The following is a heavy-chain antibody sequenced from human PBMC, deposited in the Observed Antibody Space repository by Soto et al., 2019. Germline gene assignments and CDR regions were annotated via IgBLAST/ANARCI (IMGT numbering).Heavy chain of an antibody. CDR1: GGSISSGGYY. CDR3: ARDPAP. J-gene: IGHJ5*02. CDR2: IYNSGST. V-gene: IGHV4-31*03. Sequence: QVQLQESGPGLVKASQTLSLTCTVSGGSISSGGYYWSWIRQHPGKGLEWIGYIYNSGSTYYNPSLKSRVTISADTSKTHFALKLSSVTASDTAVYYCARDPAPWGQGTLVTVSS.